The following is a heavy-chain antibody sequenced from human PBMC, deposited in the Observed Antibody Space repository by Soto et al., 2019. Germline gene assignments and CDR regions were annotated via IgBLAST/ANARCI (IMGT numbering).Heavy chain of an antibody. V-gene: IGHV3-66*01. Sequence: EVQLVESGGGLVQPGGSLRLSCAASGFTVSSNYMSWVRQAPGKGLEWVSVIYSGGSTYYADSVKGRFTISRDNSKNTLYLQMNSLRAEETAVYYCERSRDYYYGMAVWGQGTTVTVPS. J-gene: IGHJ6*02. CDR1: GFTVSSNY. CDR3: ERSRDYYYGMAV. CDR2: IYSGGST.